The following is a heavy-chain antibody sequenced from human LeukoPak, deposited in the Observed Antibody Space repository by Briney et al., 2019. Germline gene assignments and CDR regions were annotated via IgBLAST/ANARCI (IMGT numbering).Heavy chain of an antibody. CDR3: ARFVVVAATYNWFDP. D-gene: IGHD2-15*01. Sequence: SETLSLTCAVYGGSFSGYYWSRIRQPPGKGLEWIGEINHSGSTNYNPSLKSRVTISVDTSKNQFSLKLSSVTAADTAVYYCARFVVVAATYNWFDPWGQGTLVTVSS. V-gene: IGHV4-34*01. CDR2: INHSGST. J-gene: IGHJ5*02. CDR1: GGSFSGYY.